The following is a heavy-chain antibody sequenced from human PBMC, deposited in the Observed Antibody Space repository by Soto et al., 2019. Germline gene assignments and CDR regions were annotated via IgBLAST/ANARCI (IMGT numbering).Heavy chain of an antibody. Sequence: SETLSLTCAVYGGSFSGYYWSWIRQPPGKGLEWIGEINHSGSTNYNPSLKSRVTISVDTSKNQFSLKLSSVTAADTAVYYCARCYGDHFRPFDYWGQGTLVTVSS. J-gene: IGHJ4*02. V-gene: IGHV4-34*01. D-gene: IGHD4-17*01. CDR1: GGSFSGYY. CDR2: INHSGST. CDR3: ARCYGDHFRPFDY.